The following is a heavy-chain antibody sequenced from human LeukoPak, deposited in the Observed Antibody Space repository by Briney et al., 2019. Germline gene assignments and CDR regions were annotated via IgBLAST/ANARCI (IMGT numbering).Heavy chain of an antibody. J-gene: IGHJ4*02. CDR3: ARRWGNIVGVTYEY. CDR2: IYYTGST. V-gene: IGHV4-39*01. Sequence: PSETLSLTCTISGSSITSVSHYWGWIRQPPGKGLEWIGDIYYTGSTYYSPSLRSRVTMSVHTSENQFSLRLNSVTAVDTAVYYCARRWGNIVGVTYEYWGQGTLVTVSS. D-gene: IGHD3-16*01. CDR1: GSSITSVSHY.